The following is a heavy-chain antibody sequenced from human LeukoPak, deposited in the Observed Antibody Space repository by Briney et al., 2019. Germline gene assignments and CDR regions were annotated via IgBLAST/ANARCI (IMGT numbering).Heavy chain of an antibody. J-gene: IGHJ4*02. V-gene: IGHV1-18*01. Sequence: ASVKVSCKTSGYTFTSYGISWVRQAAGQGLEWMGWISAYSGNTNYAQKFQDRVTMTTDTSTSTAYMELRSLTSDDTAVYYRARGSRTTVLDYWGQGTLVTVSS. D-gene: IGHD4-17*01. CDR2: ISAYSGNT. CDR3: ARGSRTTVLDY. CDR1: GYTFTSYG.